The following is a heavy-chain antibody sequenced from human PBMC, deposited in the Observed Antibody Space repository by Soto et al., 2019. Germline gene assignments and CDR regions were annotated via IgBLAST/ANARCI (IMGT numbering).Heavy chain of an antibody. Sequence: PGRSLRLSCAASGFTFSSYSMNWVRQARGKGLEWVSSISSSSSYIYYADSVKGRFTISRDNAKNSLYLQMNSLRAEDTAVYYCASLDIVVVPAATKHYMDVWGKGTTVTVSS. V-gene: IGHV3-21*01. CDR2: ISSSSSYI. CDR3: ASLDIVVVPAATKHYMDV. CDR1: GFTFSSYS. D-gene: IGHD2-2*01. J-gene: IGHJ6*03.